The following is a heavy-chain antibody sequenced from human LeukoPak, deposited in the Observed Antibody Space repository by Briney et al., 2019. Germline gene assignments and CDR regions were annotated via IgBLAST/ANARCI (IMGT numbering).Heavy chain of an antibody. CDR1: GYTFTGYY. V-gene: IGHV1-2*02. J-gene: IGHJ4*02. Sequence: ASVKVSCKASGYTFTGYYMHWVRQAPGQGLEWMGWINPNSGGTNYAQKFQGRVTMNRDTSISTAYMERSRLRSDDTAVYYCARLIGYDILTGYYGDYYFDYWGQGPLVTVSS. CDR3: ARLIGYDILTGYYGDYYFDY. CDR2: INPNSGGT. D-gene: IGHD3-9*01.